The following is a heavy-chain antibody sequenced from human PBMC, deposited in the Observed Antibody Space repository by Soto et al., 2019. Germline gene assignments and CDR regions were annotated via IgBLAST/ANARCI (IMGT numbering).Heavy chain of an antibody. V-gene: IGHV3-7*05. Sequence: PGGSLRLSCAASGLTFSSYWMSWVRQAPGKGLEWVANIKQDGSEKYYVDSVKGRFTISIDNAKNSLYLQMNSLRAEDTAVYYCASTRAGSGSYYSPLYYYYGMDVWGQGTTVTVSS. D-gene: IGHD3-10*01. CDR1: GLTFSSYW. CDR2: IKQDGSEK. J-gene: IGHJ6*02. CDR3: ASTRAGSGSYYSPLYYYYGMDV.